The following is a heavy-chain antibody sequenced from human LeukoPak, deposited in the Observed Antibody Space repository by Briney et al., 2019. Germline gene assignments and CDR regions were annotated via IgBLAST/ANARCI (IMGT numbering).Heavy chain of an antibody. CDR1: GFTFSASW. Sequence: QTGGSLRLSCAASGFTFSASWMTWVRQAPGKGLEWVTIINEGGGLTFYVDSVKGRFSISRDNSKNSLSLQMSTLRVEDTAMYYCARVGRNGWDFDHWGQGTLVTVSS. CDR3: ARVGRNGWDFDH. CDR2: INEGGGLT. J-gene: IGHJ4*02. D-gene: IGHD6-19*01. V-gene: IGHV3-7*01.